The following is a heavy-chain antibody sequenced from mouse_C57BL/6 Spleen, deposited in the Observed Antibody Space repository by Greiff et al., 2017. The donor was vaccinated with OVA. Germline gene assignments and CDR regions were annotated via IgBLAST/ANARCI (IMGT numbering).Heavy chain of an antibody. D-gene: IGHD2-4*01. V-gene: IGHV1-55*01. J-gene: IGHJ4*01. CDR2: IYPGSGST. CDR3: ARRDDYDVNYAMDY. CDR1: GYTFTSYW. Sequence: QVQLQQPGAELVKPGASVKMSCKASGYTFTSYWITWVKQRPGQGLEWIGDIYPGSGSTNYNEKFKSKATLTVDTSSSTAYMQLSSLTSEDSAVYYCARRDDYDVNYAMDYWGQGTSVTVSS.